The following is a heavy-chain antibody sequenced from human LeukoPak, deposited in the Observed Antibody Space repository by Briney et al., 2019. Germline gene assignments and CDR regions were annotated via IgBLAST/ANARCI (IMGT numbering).Heavy chain of an antibody. V-gene: IGHV5-51*01. D-gene: IGHD6-6*01. CDR1: GYTFSDYW. CDR3: ARSYTTSLDAFDI. Sequence: PGESLKISCTASGYTFSDYWIAWVRQSPGKGLEWMGIIYPRDSDTRYSPSFQGQVTISADKSISTAYLQWSSLKASDAAMYYCARSYTTSLDAFDIWGQGTMVTVSS. CDR2: IYPRDSDT. J-gene: IGHJ3*02.